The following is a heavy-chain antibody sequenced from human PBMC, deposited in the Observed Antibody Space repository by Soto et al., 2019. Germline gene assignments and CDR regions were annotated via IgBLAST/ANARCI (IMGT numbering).Heavy chain of an antibody. J-gene: IGHJ6*03. CDR1: GFTFSSYA. CDR3: ARAWVPATRYYYYYMDV. D-gene: IGHD2-2*01. CDR2: ISSSSSYT. Sequence: GGSLRLSCAASGFTFSSYAMSWVRQAPGKGLEWVSSISSSSSYTYYADSVKGRFTISRDNAKNTLYLQMNSLRAEDTAVYYCARAWVPATRYYYYYMDVWGKGTTVTVSS. V-gene: IGHV3-21*01.